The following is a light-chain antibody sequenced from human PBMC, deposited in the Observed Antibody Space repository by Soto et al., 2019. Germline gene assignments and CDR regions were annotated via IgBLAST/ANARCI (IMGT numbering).Light chain of an antibody. Sequence: EIVLTQSPGTLSLSPGERDTLSCRASQSVSSSYLAWYQQKPGQAPRLLIYGASSRATGIPAWFSGSGSGTDFTLTISRLEPEDFAVYYCQQYGSSPRFTFGPGTKVDIK. CDR1: QSVSSSY. CDR3: QQYGSSPRFT. J-gene: IGKJ3*01. V-gene: IGKV3-20*01. CDR2: GAS.